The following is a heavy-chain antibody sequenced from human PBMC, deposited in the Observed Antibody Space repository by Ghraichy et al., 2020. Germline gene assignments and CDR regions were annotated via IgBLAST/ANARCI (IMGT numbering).Heavy chain of an antibody. J-gene: IGHJ2*01. CDR2: INPNSGGT. D-gene: IGHD2-2*02. CDR3: AREEEGYCSSTSCYTAYFDL. Sequence: ASVKVSCKASGYTFTGYYMHWVRQAPGQGLEWMGRINPNSGGTNYAQKFQGRVTMTRDTSISTAYMELSRLRSDDTAVYYCAREEEGYCSSTSCYTAYFDLWGRGTLVTVSS. V-gene: IGHV1-2*06. CDR1: GYTFTGYY.